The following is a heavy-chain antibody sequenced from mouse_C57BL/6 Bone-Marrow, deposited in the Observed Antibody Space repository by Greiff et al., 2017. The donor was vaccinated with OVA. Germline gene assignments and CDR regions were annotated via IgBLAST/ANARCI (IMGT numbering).Heavy chain of an antibody. CDR2: IDPSDSYT. J-gene: IGHJ2*01. V-gene: IGHV1-50*01. D-gene: IGHD2-5*01. CDR1: GYTFTSYW. CDR3: ASRESNYEEDY. Sequence: QVQLQQPGAELVKPGASVKLSCKASGYTFTSYWMQWVKQRPGQGLEWIGEIDPSDSYTNYNQKFKGKATLTVDTSSSTAYMQLSSLTSEDSAVYYCASRESNYEEDYWGQGTTLTVSS.